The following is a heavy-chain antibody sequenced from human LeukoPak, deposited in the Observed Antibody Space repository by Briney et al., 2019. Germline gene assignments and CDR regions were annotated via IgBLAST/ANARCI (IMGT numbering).Heavy chain of an antibody. J-gene: IGHJ4*02. CDR3: ARSLFGGYSHAFDY. V-gene: IGHV4-59*01. CDR1: GGSISSYY. Sequence: SETLSLTCTVSGGSISSYYWSWIRQPPGKGLEWIGYIYYSGNTNYNPSLKSRVTISTDTSKNQFSLKLSSVTAADTAVYYCARSLFGGYSHAFDYWGQGTLVTVSS. D-gene: IGHD2-15*01. CDR2: IYYSGNT.